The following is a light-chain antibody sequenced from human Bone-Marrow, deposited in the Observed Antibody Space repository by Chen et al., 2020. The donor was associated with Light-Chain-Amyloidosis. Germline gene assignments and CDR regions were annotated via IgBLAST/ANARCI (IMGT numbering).Light chain of an antibody. CDR3: QQYGSSPVT. CDR2: DAS. CDR1: QGVASDY. Sequence: EIVMTQSPATLSLSPGERATLSCGASQGVASDYVAWYHQKPGQAPRLLIYDASSRAPGIPDRFSGSESGIDFTLTISRVEPEDFAVYYCQQYGSSPVTFGQGTKVEIK. V-gene: IGKV3D-20*01. J-gene: IGKJ1*01.